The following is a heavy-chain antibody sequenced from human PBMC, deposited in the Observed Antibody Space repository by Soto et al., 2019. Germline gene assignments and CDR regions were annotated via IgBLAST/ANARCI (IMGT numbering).Heavy chain of an antibody. Sequence: QVQLQESGPGLVKPSGTLSLPCAVSGGSISSNNWWSWVRQPPGKGLEWIGEIYHSGSTNYNPSLKGRVTMSVDKSQSQFSLNLGSLTPADTAVYYCAGQVDTTYTYNYWGQGTLVTVSS. CDR2: IYHSGST. V-gene: IGHV4-4*02. D-gene: IGHD2-2*02. J-gene: IGHJ4*02. CDR1: GGSISSNNW. CDR3: AGQVDTTYTYNY.